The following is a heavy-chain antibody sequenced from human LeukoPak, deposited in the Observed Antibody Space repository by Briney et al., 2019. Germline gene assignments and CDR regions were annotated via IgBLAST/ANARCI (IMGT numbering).Heavy chain of an antibody. CDR3: AALYSSYDY. Sequence: GASVKVSCKASGFTFTISAVQWVRQARGQRLEWIGWIVVGSGNTNYAQKFQERVTITRDMSTSTAYMELSSLRSEDTAVYYCAALYSSYDYWGQGTLVTVSS. D-gene: IGHD6-6*01. V-gene: IGHV1-58*01. CDR2: IVVGSGNT. CDR1: GFTFTISA. J-gene: IGHJ4*02.